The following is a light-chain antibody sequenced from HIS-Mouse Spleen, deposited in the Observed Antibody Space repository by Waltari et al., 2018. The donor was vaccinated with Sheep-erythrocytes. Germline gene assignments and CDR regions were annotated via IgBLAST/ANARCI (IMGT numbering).Light chain of an antibody. Sequence: DIVMTQSPLLLPVTPGEPASISCRSSQSRLHSTGYNYLDLYLQKPGQSPQLLIYLGSYRAYGVPDRFSGSGSGTDFTLKISRVEAEDVGVYYCMQALQTPTFGQGTRLEIK. CDR3: MQALQTPT. CDR2: LGS. J-gene: IGKJ5*01. V-gene: IGKV2-28*01. CDR1: QSRLHSTGYNY.